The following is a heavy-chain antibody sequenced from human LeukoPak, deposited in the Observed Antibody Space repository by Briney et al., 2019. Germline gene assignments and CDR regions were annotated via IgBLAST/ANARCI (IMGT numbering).Heavy chain of an antibody. Sequence: GTSLRLSCAASGFTFTNYAMHWVRQAPGKGLEWVALITYDGYYKYYSDSVKGRFTISSDTSKNTLYLQMNSLRAEDTAVYYCARDLSPVVRASPMGYWGQGTPVTVSS. D-gene: IGHD3-10*01. CDR2: ITYDGYYK. CDR1: GFTFTNYA. CDR3: ARDLSPVVRASPMGY. V-gene: IGHV3-30*03. J-gene: IGHJ4*02.